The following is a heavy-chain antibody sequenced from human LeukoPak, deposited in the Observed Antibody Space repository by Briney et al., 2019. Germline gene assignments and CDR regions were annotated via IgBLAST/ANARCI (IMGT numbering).Heavy chain of an antibody. D-gene: IGHD3-22*01. V-gene: IGHV1-69*01. CDR1: GGTFSSYA. CDR2: IIPIFGTA. Sequence: ASVKVSCKASGGTFSSYAISWVRQAPGQGLEWMGGIIPIFGTANYAQKFQGRVTITADESTSTAYMELSSLRSEDTAVYYCARPNNPVVVDYYDRSGYYLDYWGQGTLVTVSS. J-gene: IGHJ4*02. CDR3: ARPNNPVVVDYYDRSGYYLDY.